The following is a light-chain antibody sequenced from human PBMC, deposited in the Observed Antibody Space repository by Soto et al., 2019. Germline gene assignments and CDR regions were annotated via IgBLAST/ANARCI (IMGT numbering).Light chain of an antibody. CDR1: SIDVGGYNY. J-gene: IGLJ1*01. CDR3: SSYTSSSTLYV. CDR2: DVA. V-gene: IGLV2-14*03. Sequence: QSVXTQPASGSGSPGQSIAISCTGASIDVGGYNYVSWYQQHPGKAPKLMIYDVASRPSGVSDRFSGSKSGNTASLTISGLQAEDEADYYCSSYTSSSTLYVFGTGTKVTVL.